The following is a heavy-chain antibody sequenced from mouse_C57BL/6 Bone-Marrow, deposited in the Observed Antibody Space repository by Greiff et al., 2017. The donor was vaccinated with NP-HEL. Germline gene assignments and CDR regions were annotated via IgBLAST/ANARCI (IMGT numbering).Heavy chain of an antibody. CDR1: GYTFTSYW. CDR3: ARSIYYYGSSNY. CDR2: IDPSDSYT. D-gene: IGHD1-1*01. Sequence: VQLQQPGAELVRPGTSVKLSCKASGYTFTSYWMHWVKQRPGQGLEWIGVIDPSDSYTNYNQQFKGKATLTVDTSSSTAYMQLSSLTSEDSAVYYCARSIYYYGSSNYWGQGTTLTVSS. J-gene: IGHJ2*01. V-gene: IGHV1-59*01.